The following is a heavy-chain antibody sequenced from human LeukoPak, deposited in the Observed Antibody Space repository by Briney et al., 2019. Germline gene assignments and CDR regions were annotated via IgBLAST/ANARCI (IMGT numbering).Heavy chain of an antibody. CDR2: IKGDGSGK. D-gene: IGHD6-19*01. V-gene: IGHV3-7*04. J-gene: IGHJ4*02. CDR3: ARDRGWYHADY. Sequence: PGGSLRLSCAASGFTFSYDWMGWARQAPGKGLEWVANIKGDGSGKHYVDSVKGRFTISRDNTKNSLYLQMNSLRVEDTAVNYCARDRGWYHADYWGQGTLVTVSS. CDR1: GFTFSYDW.